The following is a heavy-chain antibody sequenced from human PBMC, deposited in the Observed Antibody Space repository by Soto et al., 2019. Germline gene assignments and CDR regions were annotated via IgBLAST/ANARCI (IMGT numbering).Heavy chain of an antibody. Sequence: ASVKVSCKASGDTFTSYDINWVRQATGQGLEWMGWMNPNSGNTGYAQKFQGRVTMTRNTSISTAYMELSSLRSEDTAVYYCAREDYGDYNDAFDIWGQGTMVTVSS. CDR1: GDTFTSYD. CDR3: AREDYGDYNDAFDI. J-gene: IGHJ3*02. CDR2: MNPNSGNT. V-gene: IGHV1-8*01. D-gene: IGHD4-17*01.